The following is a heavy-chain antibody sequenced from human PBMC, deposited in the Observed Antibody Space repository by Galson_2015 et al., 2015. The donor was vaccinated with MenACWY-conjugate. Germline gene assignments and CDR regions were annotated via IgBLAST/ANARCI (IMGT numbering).Heavy chain of an antibody. D-gene: IGHD2-21*01. CDR1: GFTFTDYW. J-gene: IGHJ4*02. Sequence: SLRLSCAASGFTFTDYWMSWLRQGPGKGLEWVANIKQDGSEKYYVDSVKGRFTVSRDDAKNSLYLQMNSLRAEDTAVYYCARGGATGGAFRYWGQGTLVTVSS. CDR2: IKQDGSEK. CDR3: ARGGATGGAFRY. V-gene: IGHV3-7*03.